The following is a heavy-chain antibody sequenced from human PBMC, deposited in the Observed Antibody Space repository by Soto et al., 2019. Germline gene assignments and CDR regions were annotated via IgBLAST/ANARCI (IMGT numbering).Heavy chain of an antibody. CDR3: ARTDTAMPLVGRCSGGSCYSKGEPYYFDY. CDR2: ISAYNGNT. CDR1: GYTFTSYG. D-gene: IGHD2-15*01. Sequence: QVQLVQSGAEVKKPGASVKVSCKASGYTFTSYGISWVRQAPGQGLEWMGWISAYNGNTNYAQKLQGRVTMTTDTPTSTAYMELRSLRSDDTAVYYCARTDTAMPLVGRCSGGSCYSKGEPYYFDYWGQGTLVTVSS. V-gene: IGHV1-18*01. J-gene: IGHJ4*02.